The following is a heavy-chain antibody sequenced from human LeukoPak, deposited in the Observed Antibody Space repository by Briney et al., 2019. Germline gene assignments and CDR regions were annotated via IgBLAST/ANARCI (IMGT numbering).Heavy chain of an antibody. V-gene: IGHV3-23*01. CDR2: ISGSGGST. CDR3: AKAGGYSTGWFSY. J-gene: IGHJ4*02. Sequence: GGSLRLSCAASGFTFSSYAMSWVRQAPGKGLEWVSAISGSGGSTYYADSVKGRFTVSRDISKDTLYLQMNDLRAEDTAVYYCAKAGGYSTGWFSYWGQGTLVTVSS. D-gene: IGHD6-19*01. CDR1: GFTFSSYA.